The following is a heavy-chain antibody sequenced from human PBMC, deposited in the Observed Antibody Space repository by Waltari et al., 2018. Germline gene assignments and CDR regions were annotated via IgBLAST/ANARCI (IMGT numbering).Heavy chain of an antibody. Sequence: EVQLVESGGGLVQPGGSLRLSCVASGFTSSSYWMNWVRRAPGKGLKRVANIKQDGSEKYYVDSVKGRFTCSGDNAKNSLYLQMNSLRAEDTAVYYCARGLSSAFDIWGQGTMVTVSS. CDR1: GFTSSSYW. V-gene: IGHV3-7*01. CDR2: IKQDGSEK. CDR3: ARGLSSAFDI. J-gene: IGHJ3*02.